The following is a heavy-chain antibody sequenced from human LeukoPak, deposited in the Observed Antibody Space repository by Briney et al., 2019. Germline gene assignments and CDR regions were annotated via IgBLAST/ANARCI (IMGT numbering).Heavy chain of an antibody. CDR3: ARWLPGRFYFDY. Sequence: ASMKVSCKASGYTFTGYYMHWVRQAPGQGLEWMGWINPNSGGTNYAQKFQGRVTMTRGTSISTAYMELSRLRSDDTAVYYCARWLPGRFYFDYWGQGTLVTVSS. V-gene: IGHV1-2*02. J-gene: IGHJ4*02. CDR1: GYTFTGYY. CDR2: INPNSGGT. D-gene: IGHD5-12*01.